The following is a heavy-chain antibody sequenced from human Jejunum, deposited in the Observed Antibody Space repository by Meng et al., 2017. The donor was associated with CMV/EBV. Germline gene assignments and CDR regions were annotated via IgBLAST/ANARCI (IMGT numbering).Heavy chain of an antibody. CDR3: ARGGNFDP. CDR2: ISTNTGTP. CDR1: GYTFSTYT. V-gene: IGHV7-4-1*02. D-gene: IGHD2/OR15-2a*01. J-gene: IGHJ5*02. Sequence: QVQLVQSVYELKKAGASVKVSCKASGYTFSTYTINWVRQAHGRGLEWMGWISTNTGTPTYTQGFTGRFVFSLDTSVSTAYLQISSLKAEDTAVYYCARGGNFDPWGQGTLVTVSS.